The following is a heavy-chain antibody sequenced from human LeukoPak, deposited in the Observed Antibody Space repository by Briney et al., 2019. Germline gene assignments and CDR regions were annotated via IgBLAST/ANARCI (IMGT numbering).Heavy chain of an antibody. CDR3: ASWSITIFDYYYMDV. J-gene: IGHJ6*03. CDR2: INPNRGGK. Sequence: ASVKDFCKASGYTLTGYYMHWVRQAPGQGPEWMGWINPNRGGKNYAQKFQGRVTMTRDTSISTAYMELSRRKSDDTAVYYCASWSITIFDYYYMDVWGKGTTVTVSS. V-gene: IGHV1-2*02. D-gene: IGHD3-3*01. CDR1: GYTLTGYY.